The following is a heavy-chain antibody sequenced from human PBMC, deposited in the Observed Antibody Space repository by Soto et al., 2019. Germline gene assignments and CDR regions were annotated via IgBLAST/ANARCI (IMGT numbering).Heavy chain of an antibody. CDR1: GYTFTLYG. CDR2: ISGVNGNK. J-gene: IGHJ3*01. V-gene: IGHV1-18*01. Sequence: GASVKVSCKTSGYTFTLYGVSWVRQAPGQRLDWMGWISGVNGNKNYAQTFQGRVTMTADTSTSTGYMELRSLRSDDTAVYYCARRVGVAPVYDAYDFWGQGTLVTVSS. CDR3: ARRVGVAPVYDAYDF. D-gene: IGHD3-10*01.